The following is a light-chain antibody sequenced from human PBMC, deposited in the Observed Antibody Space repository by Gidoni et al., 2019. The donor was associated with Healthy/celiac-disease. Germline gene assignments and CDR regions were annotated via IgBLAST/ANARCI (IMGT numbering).Light chain of an antibody. CDR1: QSVFYSSNNKNY. Sequence: DIVMTQSPDSLAVFLGERATINCKSSQSVFYSSNNKNYLAWYQQKPGQPPKLLIYWASTRESGVPDRFSGSGSGTDYTLTISSLQAEDVAVYYCQQYYSTPPWTFGQGTKVEIK. V-gene: IGKV4-1*01. CDR2: WAS. J-gene: IGKJ1*01. CDR3: QQYYSTPPWT.